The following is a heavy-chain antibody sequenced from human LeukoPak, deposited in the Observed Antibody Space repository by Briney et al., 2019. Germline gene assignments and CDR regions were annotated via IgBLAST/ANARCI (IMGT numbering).Heavy chain of an antibody. Sequence: SQTLSLTCTVSGGSISSGGYYWSWIRQHPGKGLEWIGYIYYSGSTYYNPSLKSRVTLSVDTSKNQFSLKLSSVTAADTAVYYCARADYGLGPSYFDSWGQGTLVTVSS. CDR2: IYYSGST. V-gene: IGHV4-31*03. D-gene: IGHD4-17*01. J-gene: IGHJ4*02. CDR1: GGSISSGGYY. CDR3: ARADYGLGPSYFDS.